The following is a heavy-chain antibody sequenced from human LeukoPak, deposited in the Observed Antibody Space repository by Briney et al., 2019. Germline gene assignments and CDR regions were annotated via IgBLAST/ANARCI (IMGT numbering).Heavy chain of an antibody. J-gene: IGHJ4*02. D-gene: IGHD6-13*01. V-gene: IGHV1-69*01. CDR3: ARAQSSIWPPAPIDY. CDR1: GGTFSSSI. CDR2: IIPIFNTA. Sequence: SVKVSCKTSGGTFSSSIFSWVRQAPGQGLEWMGEIIPIFNTANYAQKFQDRVTITADESTSTAYMELSSLRSEDTAVYYCARAQSSIWPPAPIDYWGQGTLVTVSS.